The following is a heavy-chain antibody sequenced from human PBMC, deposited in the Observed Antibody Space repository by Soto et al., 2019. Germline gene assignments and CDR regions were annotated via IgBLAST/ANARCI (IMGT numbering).Heavy chain of an antibody. D-gene: IGHD2-2*02. V-gene: IGHV1-69*01. CDR2: IIPISGTA. CDR3: ARDSNIPMASDLFGMDV. J-gene: IGHJ6*02. CDR1: GGTLSNFA. Sequence: QVQLVQSGAEVKKPGSSVRVSCRASGGTLSNFAISWVRQAPGQGLEWMGGIIPISGTANYVQRFQGRVTISADESTTTVYMALSKLTSEDTDVYYCARDSNIPMASDLFGMDVWGQGTTVTVSS.